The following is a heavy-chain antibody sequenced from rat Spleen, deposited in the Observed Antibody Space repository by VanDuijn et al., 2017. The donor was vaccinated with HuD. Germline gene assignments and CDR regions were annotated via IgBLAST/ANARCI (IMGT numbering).Heavy chain of an antibody. J-gene: IGHJ2*01. CDR3: ASQYPFDY. V-gene: IGHV5-29*01. CDR1: GFTFSDYY. CDR2: ISSDGGSI. D-gene: IGHD1-4*01. Sequence: EVQLVESDGGLVQPGRSLKLSCAASGFTFSDYYMAWVRQAPTKGLEWVATISSDGGSIYYPDPLKGRFTISRDNAQNTLYLQMDSLRSEDTATYYCASQYPFDYWGQGVMVTVSS.